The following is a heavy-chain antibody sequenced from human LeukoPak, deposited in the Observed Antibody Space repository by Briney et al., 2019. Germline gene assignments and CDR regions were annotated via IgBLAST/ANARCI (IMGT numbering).Heavy chain of an antibody. D-gene: IGHD1-26*01. V-gene: IGHV4-39*01. J-gene: IGHJ4*02. CDR3: ASSGSYPYYFDY. CDR2: IYYSGST. Sequence: SETLSLTCTVAGGSISSSSYYWGWIRQPPGKGLEWIGSIYYSGSTYYNPSLKSRVTISVDTSKNQFSLKLSSVTAADTAVYYCASSGSYPYYFDYWGQGTLVTVSS. CDR1: GGSISSSSYY.